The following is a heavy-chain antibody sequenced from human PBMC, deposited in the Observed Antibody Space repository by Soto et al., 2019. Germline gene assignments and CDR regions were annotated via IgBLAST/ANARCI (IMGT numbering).Heavy chain of an antibody. CDR1: GFTFRAYG. J-gene: IGHJ4*02. CDR3: AKDLVAFTTGRRSPFGS. D-gene: IGHD1-1*01. CDR2: ISYDGKNE. Sequence: QVQLVESGGGVVQPGGSLRLSCAPSGFTFRAYGMHWVRQAPGKGLEWVAVISYDGKNEYYADSVKGRFSISRDSSTNTLYLQMTSLRAEDTAVYYCAKDLVAFTTGRRSPFGSWGQGTLVTVAS. V-gene: IGHV3-30*18.